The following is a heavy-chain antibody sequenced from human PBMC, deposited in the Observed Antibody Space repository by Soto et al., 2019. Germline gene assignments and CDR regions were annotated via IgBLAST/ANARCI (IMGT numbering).Heavy chain of an antibody. CDR3: AKERGYSYGYYFDY. Sequence: GGYLRGSCSAAEFTFSSYAMSCLLQPTGKGLEWVSAISGSGCSTYYADSVKGRFTISRDNSKNTLYLQMNSLRAEDTAVYYCAKERGYSYGYYFDYWGQGTLVTVSS. V-gene: IGHV3-23*01. CDR1: EFTFSSYA. D-gene: IGHD5-18*01. CDR2: ISGSGCST. J-gene: IGHJ4*02.